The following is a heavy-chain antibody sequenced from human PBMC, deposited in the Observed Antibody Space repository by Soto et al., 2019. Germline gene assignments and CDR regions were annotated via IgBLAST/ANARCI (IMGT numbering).Heavy chain of an antibody. J-gene: IGHJ6*03. CDR3: ARDHDASRGWGGAYYYYYMDV. D-gene: IGHD6-19*01. V-gene: IGHV3-66*01. CDR2: IYSGGST. Sequence: EVQLVESGGGLVQPGGSLRLSCAASGFTVSSNYMSWVRQAPGKGLEWVSVIYSGGSTYYADSVKGRFTISRDNSKNTLYLKMHSRRVEDTAVYYCARDHDASRGWGGAYYYYYMDVWGKGTTVTVSS. CDR1: GFTVSSNY.